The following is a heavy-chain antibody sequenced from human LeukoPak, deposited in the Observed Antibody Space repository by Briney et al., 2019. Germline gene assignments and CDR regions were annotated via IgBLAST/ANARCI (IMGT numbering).Heavy chain of an antibody. CDR2: IWRDGSNK. D-gene: IGHD3-10*02. Sequence: GGSLRLSCAASGFTFNSYAMHWVRQAPGKGLEWVTLIWRDGSNKYYADSVKGRFTISRDNSKSTLYLQMNSLRAEDTAVYYCARDICSGSYCLDYWGQGTLVTVSS. V-gene: IGHV3-33*08. CDR3: ARDICSGSYCLDY. J-gene: IGHJ4*02. CDR1: GFTFNSYA.